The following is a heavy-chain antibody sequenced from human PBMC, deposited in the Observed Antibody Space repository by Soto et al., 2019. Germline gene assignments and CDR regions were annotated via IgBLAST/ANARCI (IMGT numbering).Heavy chain of an antibody. CDR2: INPSGGST. CDR1: GYTFTSYY. J-gene: IGHJ4*02. CDR3: ARDRPIYCSGGSCYSFGNY. D-gene: IGHD2-15*01. Sequence: ASVKVSCKASGYTFTSYYMHWVRQAPGQGLEWMGIINPSGGSTSYAQKFQCRVTMTRDTSTSTVYMELSSLRSEDTAVYYCARDRPIYCSGGSCYSFGNYWGQGTLVTVSS. V-gene: IGHV1-46*01.